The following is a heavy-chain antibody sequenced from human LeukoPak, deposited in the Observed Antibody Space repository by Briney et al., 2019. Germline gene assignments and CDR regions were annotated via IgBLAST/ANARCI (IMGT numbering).Heavy chain of an antibody. J-gene: IGHJ6*03. V-gene: IGHV3-74*01. CDR1: GFTFSSYW. Sequence: GGSLRLSCAASGFTFSSYWMHWVRQAQGKGLVWVSRVNIDGSDTTYADSVKGRFTISRDNSKNTLFLQMNSLRVEDTAVYYCVRDLVTPEAIFYMDVWGKGTTVTVSS. CDR2: VNIDGSDT. D-gene: IGHD4-23*01. CDR3: VRDLVTPEAIFYMDV.